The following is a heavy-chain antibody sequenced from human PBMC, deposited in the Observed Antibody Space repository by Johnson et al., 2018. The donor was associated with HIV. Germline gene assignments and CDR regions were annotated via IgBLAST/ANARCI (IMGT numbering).Heavy chain of an antibody. CDR3: ARASLARGGKIRAFDI. D-gene: IGHD4-23*01. J-gene: IGHJ3*02. CDR2: IYSDGST. CDR1: GFTVSGNY. Sequence: VQLVESGGGVVQPGRSLRLSCVASGFTVSGNYMNWVRQAPGKGLEWVSVIYSDGSTYYADSVKGRFTISRDNSKNTLYRQMNSLRAEDTAVFYCARASLARGGKIRAFDIWGQGTMVTVSS. V-gene: IGHV3-66*01.